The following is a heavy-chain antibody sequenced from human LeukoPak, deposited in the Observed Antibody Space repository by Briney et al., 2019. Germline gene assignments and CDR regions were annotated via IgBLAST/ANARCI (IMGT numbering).Heavy chain of an antibody. CDR2: IYSDNT. Sequence: GGSLRLSCTVSGSTFSSNSMSWIRQAPGKGLEWVSFIYSDNTHYSDSVKGRFTISRDNSKNTLYLQMDSLRAEDTAVYHCARAERWLAHDSWGQGTLVTVSS. V-gene: IGHV3-53*01. CDR3: ARAERWLAHDS. CDR1: GSTFSSNS. J-gene: IGHJ4*02. D-gene: IGHD6-19*01.